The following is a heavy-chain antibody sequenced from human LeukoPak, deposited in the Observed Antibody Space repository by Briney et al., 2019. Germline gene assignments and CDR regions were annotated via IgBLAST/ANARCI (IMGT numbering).Heavy chain of an antibody. CDR2: ISYYGSDK. D-gene: IGHD4-17*01. V-gene: IGHV3-30*03. CDR3: ARGYYGDFEVGFVY. Sequence: QSGGSLGLSCAAPGFTFSSYGMHWVRQAPGKGLEWVAVISYYGSDKFYTDSVKGRFTISRDNSKNTLYLQMNSLRAEDTAVYFCARGYYGDFEVGFVYWGQGTLVTVSS. J-gene: IGHJ4*02. CDR1: GFTFSSYG.